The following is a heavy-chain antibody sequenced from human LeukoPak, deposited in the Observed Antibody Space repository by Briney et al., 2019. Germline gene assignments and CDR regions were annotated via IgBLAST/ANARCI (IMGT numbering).Heavy chain of an antibody. D-gene: IGHD3-22*01. CDR1: GGSISSGSYY. Sequence: PSQTLSLTCTVSGGSISSGSYYWSWIRQPAGKGLEWIGRIYTSGSTNYNPSLRSRVTISVDTSKNQFSLKLTSVTSADTAVYYCAREGWYYDNSGRQRGYSDHWGQGTLVTVSS. CDR3: AREGWYYDNSGRQRGYSDH. V-gene: IGHV4-61*02. CDR2: IYTSGST. J-gene: IGHJ4*02.